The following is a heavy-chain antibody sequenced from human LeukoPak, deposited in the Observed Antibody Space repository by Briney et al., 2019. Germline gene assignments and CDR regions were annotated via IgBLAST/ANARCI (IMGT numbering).Heavy chain of an antibody. Sequence: ASVKVSCKASGYTFTSYAMHWVRQAPGQRREWMGWINAGNGNTKYSQKFQGRVTITRDTSASTAYMELSSLRSEDTAVYYCARADIVVVPAPGDYWCQGTLVTVSS. J-gene: IGHJ4*02. D-gene: IGHD2-2*01. CDR3: ARADIVVVPAPGDY. V-gene: IGHV1-3*01. CDR2: INAGNGNT. CDR1: GYTFTSYA.